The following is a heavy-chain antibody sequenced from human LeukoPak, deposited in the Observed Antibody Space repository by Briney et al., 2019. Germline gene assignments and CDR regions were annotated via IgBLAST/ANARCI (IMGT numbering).Heavy chain of an antibody. CDR3: ARDDSYRSTDY. CDR2: MKPDGSDN. J-gene: IGHJ4*02. D-gene: IGHD3-16*02. V-gene: IGHV3-7*01. CDR1: GFNFRTYW. Sequence: GGSLRLSCAVSGFNFRTYWVGWIRQAPGKGLEWVAIMKPDGSDNYYVDSVRGRFTISRDNAKSSLYLHMNSLRADDTAIYYCARDDSYRSTDYWGQGTLVTVSS.